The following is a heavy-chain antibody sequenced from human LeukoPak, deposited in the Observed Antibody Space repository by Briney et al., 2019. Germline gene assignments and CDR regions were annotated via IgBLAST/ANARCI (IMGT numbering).Heavy chain of an antibody. Sequence: GGSLRLSCAASGFTFSSYAMHWVRQAPGKGLEWVAVISYDGSNKYYADSVKGRFTISRDNSKNTLYLQMNSLRAEDTAVYYCAREPVAGMNYYYYYMDVWGKGTTVTVSS. J-gene: IGHJ6*03. CDR1: GFTFSSYA. V-gene: IGHV3-30*04. D-gene: IGHD6-19*01. CDR3: AREPVAGMNYYYYYMDV. CDR2: ISYDGSNK.